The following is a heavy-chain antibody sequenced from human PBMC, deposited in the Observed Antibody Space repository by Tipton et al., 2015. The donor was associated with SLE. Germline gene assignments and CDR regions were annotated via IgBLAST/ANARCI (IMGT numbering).Heavy chain of an antibody. J-gene: IGHJ3*01. D-gene: IGHD3-10*01. CDR1: GDSFSNHY. CDR2: IYNSGSS. V-gene: IGHV4-59*11. Sequence: LRLSCTVSGDSFSNHYWTWIRQPPGKGLEWIGNIYNSGSSQYNPSLKSRVAISADTSNNQFSLELRSVTAADTAVYYCARHLGVIVAFEVWGQGTVLTVSS. CDR3: ARHLGVIVAFEV.